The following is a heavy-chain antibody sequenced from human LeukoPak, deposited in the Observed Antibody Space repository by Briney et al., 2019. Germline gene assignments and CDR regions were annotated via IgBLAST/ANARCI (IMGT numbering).Heavy chain of an antibody. CDR1: GGSISSSSYY. CDR3: ARHRYADHWEALYYVPYYFDY. V-gene: IGHV4-39*01. CDR2: IYYSGST. D-gene: IGHD3-10*02. J-gene: IGHJ4*02. Sequence: PSETLSLTCTVSGGSISSSSYYWGWIRQPPGKGLEWIGSIYYSGSTYYNPSLKSRVTISVDTSKNQFSLKLSSVTAADTAVYYCARHRYADHWEALYYVPYYFDYWGQGTLVTVSS.